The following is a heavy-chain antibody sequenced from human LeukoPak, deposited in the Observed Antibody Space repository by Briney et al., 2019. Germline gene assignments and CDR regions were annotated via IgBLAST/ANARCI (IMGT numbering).Heavy chain of an antibody. Sequence: TGGSLRLSCAASGFTFSTYWMSWVRPAPGKGLEWVANIKEDGGEKNYVDSVKGRFTISRDNARNSLHLQMNSLRAEDTAMYYCATYSRSSGWFDPRGQGTLVTVSS. CDR3: ATYSRSSGWFDP. J-gene: IGHJ5*02. V-gene: IGHV3-7*01. CDR2: IKEDGGEK. CDR1: GFTFSTYW. D-gene: IGHD4-11*01.